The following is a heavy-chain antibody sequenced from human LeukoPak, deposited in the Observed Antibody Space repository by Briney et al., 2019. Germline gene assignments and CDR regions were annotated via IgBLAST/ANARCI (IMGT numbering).Heavy chain of an antibody. Sequence: SETLSLTCTVSGGSISSYYWSWIRQPPGKGLEWIGEINHSGSTNYNPSLKSRVTISVDTSKNQFSLKLNSVTAADTAVYYCARRNYDSTDLDYWGQGTLVTVSS. D-gene: IGHD3-22*01. CDR3: ARRNYDSTDLDY. V-gene: IGHV4-34*01. J-gene: IGHJ4*02. CDR2: INHSGST. CDR1: GGSISSYY.